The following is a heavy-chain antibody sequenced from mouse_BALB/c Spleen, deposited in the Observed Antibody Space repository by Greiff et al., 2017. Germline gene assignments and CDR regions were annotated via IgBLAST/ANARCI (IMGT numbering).Heavy chain of an antibody. CDR1: GFTFSSYY. D-gene: IGHD2-1*01. V-gene: IGHV5-6-2*01. J-gene: IGHJ4*01. CDR2: INSNGGST. Sequence: EVQRVESGGGLVKLGGSLKLSCAASGFTFSSYYMSWVRQTPEKRLELVAAINSNGGSTYYPDTVKGRFTISRDNAKNTLYLQMSSLKSEDTALYYCARHLYGNLYAMDYWGQGTSVTVSS. CDR3: ARHLYGNLYAMDY.